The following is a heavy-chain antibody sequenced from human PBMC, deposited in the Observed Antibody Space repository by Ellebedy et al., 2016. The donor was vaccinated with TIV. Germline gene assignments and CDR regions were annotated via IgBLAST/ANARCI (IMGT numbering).Heavy chain of an antibody. CDR2: ISGSTLTK. J-gene: IGHJ3*02. CDR3: ARDMAWGNERVNDALDI. Sequence: GESLKISCAASGFTFTPYAMNWVRQAPGKGLEWVAYISGSTLTKYYADSVKGRFTISRDNAKNSLNLQMSSLTAEDTAVYYCARDMAWGNERVNDALDIWGQGTMVTVSP. D-gene: IGHD3-10*01. V-gene: IGHV3-48*04. CDR1: GFTFTPYA.